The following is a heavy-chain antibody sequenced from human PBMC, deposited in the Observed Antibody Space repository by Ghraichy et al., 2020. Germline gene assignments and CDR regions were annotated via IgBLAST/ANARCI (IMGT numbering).Heavy chain of an antibody. D-gene: IGHD6-19*01. CDR2: IYYSGST. CDR1: GGSISSYY. V-gene: IGHV4-59*08. J-gene: IGHJ4*02. Sequence: SETLSLTCTVSGGSISSYYWSWIRQSPGKGLEWIGYIYYSGSTNYNPSLKSRVTISVDTSKNQFSLKLSSVTAADTAVYYCARLGDSSGWYSGYWGQGTLVTVSS. CDR3: ARLGDSSGWYSGY.